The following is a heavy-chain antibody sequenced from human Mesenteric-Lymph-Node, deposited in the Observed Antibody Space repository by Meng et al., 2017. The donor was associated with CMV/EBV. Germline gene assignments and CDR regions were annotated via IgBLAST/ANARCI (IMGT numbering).Heavy chain of an antibody. CDR3: ARLHCISTTCYPGDGWFDP. D-gene: IGHD2-2*01. CDR2: ISSSGSTI. V-gene: IGHV3-48*03. CDR1: GFTFSTYG. Sequence: GGSLRLSCAASGFTFSTYGMNWVRQAPGKGLEWVSSISSSGSTIYYADSVKGRFTISRDNARNSLYLQMNSLRAEDTAVYYCARLHCISTTCYPGDGWFDPWGQGTLVTVSS. J-gene: IGHJ5*02.